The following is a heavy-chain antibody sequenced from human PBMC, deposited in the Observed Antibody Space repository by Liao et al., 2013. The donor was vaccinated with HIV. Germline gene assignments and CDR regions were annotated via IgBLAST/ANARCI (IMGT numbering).Heavy chain of an antibody. J-gene: IGHJ4*02. V-gene: IGHV4-34*01. CDR3: ARTWANNFGSFDY. CDR2: VNHFGST. D-gene: IGHD1-20*01. CDR1: GGSLNGYY. Sequence: QVQLQQWGAELLRPSETLSLTCAVYGGSLNGYYWNWIRESPGKGLEWIGEVNHFGSTNYNPSLESRVTISADTSENQFSLKLSSVTAADTAVYYCARTWANNFGSFDYWGQGALVTVSS.